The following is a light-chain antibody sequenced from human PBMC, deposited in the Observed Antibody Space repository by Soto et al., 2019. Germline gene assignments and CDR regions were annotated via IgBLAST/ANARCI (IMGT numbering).Light chain of an antibody. Sequence: AAVSFSEKERATLSCRASQSVSSYLAWYQQKPGQAPRLLIYDASNRATGIPARFSGSGSGTDFTLTISSLEPEDFAVYYCQQRSNWPPTFGQGSIVDI. V-gene: IGKV3-11*01. CDR1: QSVSSY. CDR2: DAS. J-gene: IGKJ1*01. CDR3: QQRSNWPPT.